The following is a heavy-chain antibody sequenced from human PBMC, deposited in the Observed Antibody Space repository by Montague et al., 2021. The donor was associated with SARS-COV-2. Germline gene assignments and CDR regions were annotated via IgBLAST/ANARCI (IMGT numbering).Heavy chain of an antibody. Sequence: TLSLTCTVSGGSISSGGYYWAWIRQPPGKGLEWLGFIYHSGXTXYXXXXKXRLTISIDTSNNQFSLKLSSVTAADTAVYYCARGRAVNVMVWATSGFDDWGQGSLVTVSS. D-gene: IGHD3-10*01. CDR2: IYHSGXT. J-gene: IGHJ4*02. CDR3: ARGRAVNVMVWATSGFDD. CDR1: GGSISSGGYY. V-gene: IGHV4-31*03.